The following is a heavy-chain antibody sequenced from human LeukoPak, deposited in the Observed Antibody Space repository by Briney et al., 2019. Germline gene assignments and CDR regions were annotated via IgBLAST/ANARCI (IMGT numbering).Heavy chain of an antibody. J-gene: IGHJ4*02. Sequence: SETLSLTCAVYGGSFSGYYWSWIRQPPGKGLEWIGEINHSGSTNYNPSLKSRVTISVDTSKNQFSLKLSSVTAADTAVYYCTVGATYWGQGTLVTVSS. CDR3: TVGATY. CDR2: INHSGST. CDR1: GGSFSGYY. D-gene: IGHD1-26*01. V-gene: IGHV4-34*01.